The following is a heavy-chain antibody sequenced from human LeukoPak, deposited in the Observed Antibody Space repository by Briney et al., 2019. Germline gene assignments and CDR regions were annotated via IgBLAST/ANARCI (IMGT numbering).Heavy chain of an antibody. CDR3: ARDTTPSSSPSGDAFDI. Sequence: PGGSLRLSCAASGFTFSSYSMNWVRQAPGKGLEWVSSISSSSSYIYYADSVKGRFTISRDNAKNSLYLQMNSLRDEDTAVYYCARDTTPSSSPSGDAFDIWGQGTMVTVSS. J-gene: IGHJ3*02. CDR1: GFTFSSYS. D-gene: IGHD6-13*01. V-gene: IGHV3-21*01. CDR2: ISSSSSYI.